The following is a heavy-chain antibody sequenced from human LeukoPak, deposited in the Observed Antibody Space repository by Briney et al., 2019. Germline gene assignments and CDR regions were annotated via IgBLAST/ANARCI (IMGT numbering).Heavy chain of an antibody. CDR2: ISYDGSNK. CDR1: GFTFSNYG. D-gene: IGHD2/OR15-2a*01. CDR3: AKDSI. V-gene: IGHV3-30*18. Sequence: GRSLRLSCAASGFTFSNYGMHWVRQAPGKGLEWVAVISYDGSNKDYADSVKGRFTISRDNSKNTLYLQMNSLRAEDTAVYYCAKDSIWGQGTLVTVSS. J-gene: IGHJ4*02.